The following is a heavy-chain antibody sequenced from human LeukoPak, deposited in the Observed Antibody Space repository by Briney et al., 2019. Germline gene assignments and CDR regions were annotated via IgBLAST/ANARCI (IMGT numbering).Heavy chain of an antibody. CDR2: IYHSGST. J-gene: IGHJ6*02. CDR1: GGSISSGGYS. CDR3: ARAPDYYYYGMDV. V-gene: IGHV4-30-2*01. Sequence: PSQNLSLTCAVSGGSISSGGYSWSWIRQPPGKGLEWIGYIYHSGSTYYNPSLKSRVTISVDRSKNQFSLKLSSVTAADTAVYYCARAPDYYYYGMDVWGQGTTVTVSS.